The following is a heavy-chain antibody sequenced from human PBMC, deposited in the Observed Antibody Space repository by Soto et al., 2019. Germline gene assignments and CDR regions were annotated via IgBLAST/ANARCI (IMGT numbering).Heavy chain of an antibody. CDR2: ISGSGDST. J-gene: IGHJ6*02. CDR3: AKDVGDEYYYYGMDV. CDR1: GFVFSDYV. V-gene: IGHV3-23*01. Sequence: TGGSLRLSCVTSGFVFSDYVMTWVRQDPGKGLEWVSAISGSGDSTYYADSVKGRFTISRDNSKNTLYLQMNSLRAEDTAVYYCAKDVGDEYYYYGMDVWGQGTTVTVSS. D-gene: IGHD4-17*01.